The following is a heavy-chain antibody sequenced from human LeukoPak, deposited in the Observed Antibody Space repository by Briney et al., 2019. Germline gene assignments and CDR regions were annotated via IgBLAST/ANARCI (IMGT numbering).Heavy chain of an antibody. Sequence: PSETLSLTCTVSGGSISNYYWSWIRQPAGKGLEWIGRIYTSGTTHYSPSLKSRVTMSVDTSKNQFSLNLSSVTAADTAVYYCARFSSIAAAFDYWGLGTLVTVSS. CDR2: IYTSGTT. CDR1: GGSISNYY. V-gene: IGHV4-4*07. D-gene: IGHD6-13*01. J-gene: IGHJ4*02. CDR3: ARFSSIAAAFDY.